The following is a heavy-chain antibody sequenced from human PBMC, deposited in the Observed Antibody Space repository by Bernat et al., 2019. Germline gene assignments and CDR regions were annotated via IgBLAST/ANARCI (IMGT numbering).Heavy chain of an antibody. D-gene: IGHD2-21*02. CDR2: LKSKTEGGTT. CDR3: TTEAIVVVTAVDY. V-gene: IGHV3-15*01. Sequence: VQLVESGGGLVEPGGSLRLSCAASGFTFNNAWMSWVRQAPGKGLEWVGRLKSKTEGGTTDYAAPVKGRFTISRDDSKNTLYLQMNSLKTEDTGVYYCTTEAIVVVTAVDYWGQGTLVTVSS. J-gene: IGHJ4*02. CDR1: GFTFNNAW.